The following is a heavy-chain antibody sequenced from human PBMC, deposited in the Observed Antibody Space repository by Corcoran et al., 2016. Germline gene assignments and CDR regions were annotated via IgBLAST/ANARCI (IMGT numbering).Heavy chain of an antibody. CDR3: ARSGVGAKADP. D-gene: IGHD1-26*01. V-gene: IGHV1-3*01. J-gene: IGHJ5*02. Sequence: QVQLVQSGAEVKKPGASVKVSCKASGYTFTSYAMHWVRQAPGQRLEWMGWINAGNGNTKYSPKFQGRVTITRDTSASTAYMELSSRSSEDTAVDDCARSGVGAKADPWGQGTLVTVAS. CDR2: INAGNGNT. CDR1: GYTFTSYA.